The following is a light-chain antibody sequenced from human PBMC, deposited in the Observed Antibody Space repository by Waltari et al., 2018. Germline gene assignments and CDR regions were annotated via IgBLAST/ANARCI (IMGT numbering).Light chain of an antibody. Sequence: QSALTQPASVSGSPGQSITISCTGTSSDVGRYDYVPWYQQHPGKAPKLMIYDDIKSSSEVSNSFSGFKSVNTATLTISGLQAEDESDYYCASYTSSSSTPLVFSGGTKLTVL. CDR1: SSDVGRYDY. CDR3: ASYTSSSSTPLV. V-gene: IGLV2-14*01. CDR2: DDI. J-gene: IGLJ2*01.